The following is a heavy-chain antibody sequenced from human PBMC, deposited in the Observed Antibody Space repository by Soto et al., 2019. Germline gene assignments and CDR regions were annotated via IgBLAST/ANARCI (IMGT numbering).Heavy chain of an antibody. CDR1: GFTFRSYV. D-gene: IGHD3-16*01. CDR3: ARWGTTGGLDV. J-gene: IGHJ1*01. V-gene: IGHV3-30*19. Sequence: QVQLVESGGGVVQPGTSLRVSCVGSGFTFRSYVMHWVRQAPGKGLEWVALTSYDGSDKYYDVSVRGRFTISRDNSRNTVDLQMDSLRLEDTALYYCARWGTTGGLDVWGQGTLVSVSS. CDR2: TSYDGSDK.